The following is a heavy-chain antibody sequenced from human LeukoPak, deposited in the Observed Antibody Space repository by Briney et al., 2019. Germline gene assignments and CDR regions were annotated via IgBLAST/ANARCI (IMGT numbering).Heavy chain of an antibody. CDR2: INPSGGST. J-gene: IGHJ6*03. V-gene: IGHV1-46*01. CDR3: ARGSRAIVTTKFARGRYMDV. Sequence: ASVKVSCKASGYTFTSYYMHWVRQAPGQGLEWMGIINPSGGSTSYAQKFQGRVTMTRDMSTSTVYMELSSLRSEDTAVYYCARGSRAIVTTKFARGRYMDVWGKGTTVTVSS. D-gene: IGHD5-12*01. CDR1: GYTFTSYY.